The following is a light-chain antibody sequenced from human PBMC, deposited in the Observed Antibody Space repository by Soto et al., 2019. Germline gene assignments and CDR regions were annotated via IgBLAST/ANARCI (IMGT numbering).Light chain of an antibody. CDR1: QSLVHSDGNIY. J-gene: IGKJ1*01. V-gene: IGKV2-30*02. CDR3: NQGTDRRT. CDR2: RVS. Sequence: DIVMTQSPLSLPVTLGQPASISCRSSQSLVHSDGNIYLNWFQQRPGQSPRRLIYRVSNRDSGVPDRFSGSVSGTDFTPKISRVEAEDVGVYYCNQGTDRRTFGQGAKVEVK.